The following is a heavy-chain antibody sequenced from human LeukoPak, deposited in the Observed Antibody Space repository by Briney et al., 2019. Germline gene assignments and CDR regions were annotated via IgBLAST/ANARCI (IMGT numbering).Heavy chain of an antibody. D-gene: IGHD7-27*01. Sequence: GGSLRLSCAASGFTFSRYWMHWVRQAPGKGLMWVSRISPDGSTTLYADSVKGRFTISRDNAKNSLCLHMNSLRVEDSAVYYCARSGVPHGTDVWGQGTTVTVSS. J-gene: IGHJ6*02. CDR2: ISPDGSTT. CDR3: ARSGVPHGTDV. CDR1: GFTFSRYW. V-gene: IGHV3-74*03.